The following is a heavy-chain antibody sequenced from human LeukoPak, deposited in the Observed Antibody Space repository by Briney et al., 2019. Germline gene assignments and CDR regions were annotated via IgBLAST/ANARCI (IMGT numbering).Heavy chain of an antibody. Sequence: PSETLSLTCTVSGGSISSYYWSWIRQPAGKGLEWIGRIYPSGSTNYNPSLKSRVTMSVDTSKNQFSLKLSSVTAADTAVYYCARFGEFTFGDAIDIWGQGTMVTVSS. V-gene: IGHV4-4*07. CDR2: IYPSGST. CDR1: GGSISSYY. J-gene: IGHJ3*02. D-gene: IGHD3-10*01. CDR3: ARFGEFTFGDAIDI.